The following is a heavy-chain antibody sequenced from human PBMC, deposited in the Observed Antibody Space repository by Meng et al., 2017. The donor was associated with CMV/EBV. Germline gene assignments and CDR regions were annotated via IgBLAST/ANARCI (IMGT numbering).Heavy chain of an antibody. CDR2: IYTSGST. D-gene: IGHD3-3*01. J-gene: IGHJ5*02. Sequence: SCTVSGGSISSGSYYWSWIRQPAGKGLEWIGRIYTSGSTNYNPSLKSRVTISVDTSKNQFSLKLSSVTAADTAVYYCARCITIFGVVTGWFDPWGQGTLVTVSS. CDR3: ARCITIFGVVTGWFDP. V-gene: IGHV4-61*02. CDR1: GGSISSGSYY.